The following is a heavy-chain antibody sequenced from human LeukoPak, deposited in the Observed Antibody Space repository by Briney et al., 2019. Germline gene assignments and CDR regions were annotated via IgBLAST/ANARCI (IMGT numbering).Heavy chain of an antibody. J-gene: IGHJ6*03. CDR1: GFTFSSYS. D-gene: IGHD2-2*02. CDR2: ISSSSSTI. V-gene: IGHV3-48*04. CDR3: ARGGHHCSSTSCYTWDYYYYYYMDV. Sequence: GGSLRLSCAASGFTFSSYSMNWVRQAPGKGLEWVSYISSSSSTIYYADSVKGRFTISRDNAKNSLYLQMNSLRAEDTAVYYCARGGHHCSSTSCYTWDYYYYYYMDVWGKGTTVTVSS.